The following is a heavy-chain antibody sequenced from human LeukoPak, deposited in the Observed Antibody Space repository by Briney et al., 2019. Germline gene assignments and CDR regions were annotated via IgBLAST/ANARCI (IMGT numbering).Heavy chain of an antibody. CDR3: ARRLVGVDY. V-gene: IGHV1-8*01. CDR2: MNPNSGNT. J-gene: IGHJ4*02. Sequence: ASVTVSFKASGYTFTRYDIHWVRQATGQGLEWMGWMNPNSGNTGYAQKFQGRVTMTRNTSISTAYMELSSLRSEDTAVYYCARRLVGVDYWGQGTLVTVSS. D-gene: IGHD6-19*01. CDR1: GYTFTRYD.